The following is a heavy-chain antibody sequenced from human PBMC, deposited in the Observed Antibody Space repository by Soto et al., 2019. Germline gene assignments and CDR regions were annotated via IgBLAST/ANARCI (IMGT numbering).Heavy chain of an antibody. J-gene: IGHJ6*04. V-gene: IGHV4-59*01. CDR3: ASDFNGVLTDMRDLGGMDV. Sequence: QVQLQESCPGLVKPSETLSLTCAVSGGSITHYYWAWIRQPPGQGLEWIGYIYNSVNTKYNPSLKGRVTIVMDTSKSQFSLNLSSVTAADTAVYYCASDFNGVLTDMRDLGGMDVWGRGTTVTVSS. CDR2: IYNSVNT. CDR1: GGSITHYY. D-gene: IGHD1-20*01.